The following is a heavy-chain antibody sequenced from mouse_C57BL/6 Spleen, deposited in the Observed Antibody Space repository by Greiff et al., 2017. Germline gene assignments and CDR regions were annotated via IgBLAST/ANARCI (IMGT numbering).Heavy chain of an antibody. D-gene: IGHD2-5*01. CDR3: ARSTSNRYAMDY. V-gene: IGHV1-80*01. CDR1: GYAFSSYW. CDR2: IYPGDGDT. J-gene: IGHJ4*01. Sequence: QVQLQQSGAELVKPGASVKISCKASGYAFSSYWMNWVKQRPGKGLEWIGQIYPGDGDTNYNGKFKGKATLTADKSSSTAYMQLSSLTSEDSAVYVCARSTSNRYAMDYWGQGTSVTVSS.